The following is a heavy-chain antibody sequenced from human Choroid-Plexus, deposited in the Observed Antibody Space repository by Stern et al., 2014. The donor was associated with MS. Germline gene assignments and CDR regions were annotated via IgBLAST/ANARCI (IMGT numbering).Heavy chain of an antibody. Sequence: QVNLRQSGGGVVQPGRPLRLSCAASGFSFRSFGMHWVRQAPGKGLEWVALISYDGSKDYADSVKGLFAISRDNSKNTLYLQMNSLRAEDTAVYYVAKDRQYLTFFFDFWGQGSLVTVSS. CDR3: AKDRQYLTFFFDF. CDR1: GFSFRSFG. J-gene: IGHJ4*02. V-gene: IGHV3-30*18. CDR2: ISYDGSK. D-gene: IGHD2/OR15-2a*01.